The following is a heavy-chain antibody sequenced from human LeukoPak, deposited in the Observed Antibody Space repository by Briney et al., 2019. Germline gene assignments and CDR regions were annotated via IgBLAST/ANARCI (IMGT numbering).Heavy chain of an antibody. Sequence: ASVKVSCKTSGYTFSSHGMHWVRQAPGQRLEWMGLINGGNGNTEYSQKYQGRVTITRDTSATTEYMELSSLRSEDTAVYYCARAAGPGDYIMDYWGQGTLVTVSS. CDR1: GYTFSSHG. V-gene: IGHV1-3*01. D-gene: IGHD3-16*01. J-gene: IGHJ4*02. CDR2: INGGNGNT. CDR3: ARAAGPGDYIMDY.